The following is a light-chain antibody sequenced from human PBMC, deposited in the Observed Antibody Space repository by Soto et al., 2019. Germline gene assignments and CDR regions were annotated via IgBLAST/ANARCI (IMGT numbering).Light chain of an antibody. CDR1: QSVTTK. Sequence: EIVLTQSPGTLSLSPGERATLSCRASQSVTTKLAWYQHKPGQAPRLLISGASSRATGIPDRFSGSGSETDFTLIISRLEPEDFALYYCQQYGGSPSTFGQGTRLEIK. CDR2: GAS. CDR3: QQYGGSPST. V-gene: IGKV3-20*01. J-gene: IGKJ5*01.